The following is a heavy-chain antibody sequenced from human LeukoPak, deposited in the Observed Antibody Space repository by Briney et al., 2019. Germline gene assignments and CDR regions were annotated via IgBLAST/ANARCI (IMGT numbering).Heavy chain of an antibody. CDR2: IYYSGST. D-gene: IGHD1-26*01. CDR3: ARTLGATNSIRLDP. Sequence: PSETLSLTCTVSGGSLSSYYWSWIRQPPGKGLEWIGCIYYSGSTNYNPSIKSRVTISVDTSQNQFSLRLSSVTGADTAVYYCARTLGATNSIRLDPWGQGTLVTVSS. J-gene: IGHJ5*02. V-gene: IGHV4-59*08. CDR1: GGSLSSYY.